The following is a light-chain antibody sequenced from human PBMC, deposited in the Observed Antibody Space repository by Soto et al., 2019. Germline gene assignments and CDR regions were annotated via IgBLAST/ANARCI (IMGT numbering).Light chain of an antibody. V-gene: IGLV2-14*01. Sequence: QSVLTQPASVSGSPGQSITISCTGTSSDIGDYNYVSWYQQHPGKAPKLMIYDVSNWPSGISDRFSGSQSGNTASLTISRLHAEEEADYYCSSYTTTGPVFGTGTKLTVL. CDR3: SSYTTTGPV. J-gene: IGLJ1*01. CDR1: SSDIGDYNY. CDR2: DVS.